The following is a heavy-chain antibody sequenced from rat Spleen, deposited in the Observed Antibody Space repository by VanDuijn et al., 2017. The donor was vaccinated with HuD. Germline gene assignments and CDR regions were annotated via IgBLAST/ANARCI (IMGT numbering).Heavy chain of an antibody. CDR2: ITTTGGSI. J-gene: IGHJ2*01. V-gene: IGHV5-31*01. CDR1: RLIFNNYW. D-gene: IGHD5-1*01. CDR3: TRGGSYFDY. Sequence: EVQLVESGGGLVQPGRSLKLSCVASRLIFNNYWMTWIRQAPGKGLEWVASITTTGGSIYYTESVKGRFTISRDNANSTLYLQMNSLRSEDTATYYCTRGGSYFDYWGQGVMVTVSS.